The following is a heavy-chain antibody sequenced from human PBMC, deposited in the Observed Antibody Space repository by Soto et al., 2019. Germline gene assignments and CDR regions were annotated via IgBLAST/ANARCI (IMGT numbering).Heavy chain of an antibody. CDR1: GDSVSSNSAA. V-gene: IGHV6-1*01. D-gene: IGHD5-12*01. CDR3: AGALWLSKYYFEY. CDR2: TFHRSKWYN. Sequence: QVQLQQSGPGLVKPSQTLSLTCAISGDSVSSNSAAWNWIRQSPSRGLVWLGRTFHRSKWYNDYAVSVKGRIPINTDISKNQFSLQLNSVPPEATAVDYCAGALWLSKYYFEYCGQGTLVTVSS. J-gene: IGHJ4*02.